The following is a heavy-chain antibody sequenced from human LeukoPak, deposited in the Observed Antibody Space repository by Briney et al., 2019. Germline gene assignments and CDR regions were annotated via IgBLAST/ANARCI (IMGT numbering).Heavy chain of an antibody. CDR3: TRGFIVVVVAATGGRPYGMDV. J-gene: IGHJ6*02. CDR1: GFTFGDYA. D-gene: IGHD2-15*01. Sequence: GGSLRLSCTASGFTFGDYAMSWVRQAPGKGLEWVGFIRSKAYGGTTEYAASVKGRFTISRDDSKSIAYLQMNSLKTEDTAVYYCTRGFIVVVVAATGGRPYGMDVWGQGTTVTVSS. CDR2: IRSKAYGGTT. V-gene: IGHV3-49*04.